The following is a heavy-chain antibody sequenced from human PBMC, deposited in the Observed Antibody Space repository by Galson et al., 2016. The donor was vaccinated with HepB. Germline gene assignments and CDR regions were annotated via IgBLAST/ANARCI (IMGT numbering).Heavy chain of an antibody. D-gene: IGHD6-19*01. J-gene: IGHJ4*02. Sequence: SVKVSCKASGYTFTGYYMHWVRQAPGQGLEWMGWINPNSGGTNYAQKFQGRVTMTRDTSISTAYMELSRLRSDDTAVYYCASRALGYSSCWYEYYFDYWGQGTLVTVSS. V-gene: IGHV1-2*02. CDR3: ASRALGYSSCWYEYYFDY. CDR2: INPNSGGT. CDR1: GYTFTGYY.